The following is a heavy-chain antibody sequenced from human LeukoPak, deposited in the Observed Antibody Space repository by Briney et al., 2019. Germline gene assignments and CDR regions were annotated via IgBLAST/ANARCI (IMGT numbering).Heavy chain of an antibody. CDR2: FDPEDGET. Sequence: SVKVSCKVSGYTLTELSMHWVRQAPGKGLEWMGGFDPEDGETIYAQKFQGRVTMTEDTSTDTAYMELSSLRSEDTAVYYCATEVDILTGYYKDAFDIWGQGTTVTVSS. D-gene: IGHD3-9*01. J-gene: IGHJ3*02. V-gene: IGHV1-24*01. CDR3: ATEVDILTGYYKDAFDI. CDR1: GYTLTELS.